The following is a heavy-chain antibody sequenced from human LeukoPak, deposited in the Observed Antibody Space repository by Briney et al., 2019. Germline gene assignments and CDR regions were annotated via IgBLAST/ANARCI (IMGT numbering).Heavy chain of an antibody. CDR1: GFTVSSNY. CDR3: ERGGGPYDAFDI. D-gene: IGHD3-16*01. Sequence: GGSLRLSCAASGFTVSSNYISWGRQAPGKGLEWGSVIYSVGSTYYAECVKGRFTISRDNSKHTLSLQMSRLRAEDTAVYFCERGGGPYDAFDIWGQGTMVTVSS. J-gene: IGHJ3*02. CDR2: IYSVGST. V-gene: IGHV3-66*01.